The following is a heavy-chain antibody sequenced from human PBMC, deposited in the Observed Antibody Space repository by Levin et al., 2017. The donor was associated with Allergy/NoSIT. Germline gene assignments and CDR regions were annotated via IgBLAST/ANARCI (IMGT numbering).Heavy chain of an antibody. CDR3: AKAIIRSSTSFDAFDI. V-gene: IGHV3-30*18. J-gene: IGHJ3*02. CDR2: ISYDGSNK. D-gene: IGHD2-2*01. CDR1: GFTFSSYG. Sequence: GESLKISCAASGFTFSSYGMHWVRQAPGKGLEWVAVISYDGSNKYYADSVKGRFTISRDNSKNTLYLQMNSLRAEDTAVYYCAKAIIRSSTSFDAFDIWGQGTMVTVSS.